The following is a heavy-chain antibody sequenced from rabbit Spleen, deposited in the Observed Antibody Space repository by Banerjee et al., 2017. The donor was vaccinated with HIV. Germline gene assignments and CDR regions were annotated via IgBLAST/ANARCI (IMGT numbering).Heavy chain of an antibody. V-gene: IGHV1S47*01. Sequence: EESGGDLVKPGASLTLTCKASGFDFSSDAMCWVRQAPGKGPEWIACIYNGDDTTYYATWVHGRFTISKASSTTVTLQMTSLTAADTATYFCARDLAAWNSGSYAFNLWGQGTLVTVS. D-gene: IGHD1-1*01. CDR2: IYNGDDTT. CDR1: GFDFSSDA. CDR3: ARDLAAWNSGSYAFNL. J-gene: IGHJ4*01.